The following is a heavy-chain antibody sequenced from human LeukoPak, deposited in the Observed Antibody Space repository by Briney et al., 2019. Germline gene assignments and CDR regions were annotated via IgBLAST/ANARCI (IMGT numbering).Heavy chain of an antibody. Sequence: KSSETLSLTCTVSGGSIISGGYYWSWIRQPPGKGLEWIGYIYHSGITYYNPSLKSRVTISVDRSKNQFSLEVSSVTAADTAVYYCAREMLDNHWFDPWGQGTLVTVSS. J-gene: IGHJ5*02. CDR2: IYHSGIT. CDR1: GGSIISGGYY. V-gene: IGHV4-30-2*01. CDR3: AREMLDNHWFDP. D-gene: IGHD3-10*02.